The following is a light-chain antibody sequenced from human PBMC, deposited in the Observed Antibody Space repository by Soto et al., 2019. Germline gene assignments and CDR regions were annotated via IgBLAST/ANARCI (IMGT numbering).Light chain of an antibody. Sequence: EIVMTQSPATLSVSPGERATLSCRASQSVSSNLAWYQQKPGQAPRLLLYGASNRATGIPARFSGSGSGTEFTLTISSLQSEDFAVYYCQQYNNWPLYTFGQGTKLDIK. CDR1: QSVSSN. J-gene: IGKJ2*01. CDR3: QQYNNWPLYT. CDR2: GAS. V-gene: IGKV3-15*01.